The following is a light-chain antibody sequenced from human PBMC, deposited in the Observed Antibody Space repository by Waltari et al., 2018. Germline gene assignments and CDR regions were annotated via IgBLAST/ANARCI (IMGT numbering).Light chain of an antibody. CDR2: NVF. J-gene: IGKJ1*01. V-gene: IGKV3-20*01. CDR1: QSLNRA. Sequence: IVLTQSPGTLSMSPGEGVTLSCRASQSLNRALAWYQQTPGQAPRLLIYNVFNRATDIPDRFSGSGSGTEFSLTISRLEPEDFAVYYCQHYVNLPATFGQGTRVEIK. CDR3: QHYVNLPAT.